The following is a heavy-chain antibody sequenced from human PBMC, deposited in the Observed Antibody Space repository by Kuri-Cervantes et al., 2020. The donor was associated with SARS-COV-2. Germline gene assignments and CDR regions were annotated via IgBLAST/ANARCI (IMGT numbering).Heavy chain of an antibody. CDR3: AKDSLCRPFYYYYYYMDV. J-gene: IGHJ6*03. V-gene: IGHV3-30*02. CDR2: IRYDGSNK. Sequence: LSLTCAASGFTFSSYGMHWVRQAPGKGLEWVAFIRYDGSNKYYADSVKGRFTISRDNSKNTLYLQMNSLRAEDTAVYYCAKDSLCRPFYYYYYYMDVWGKGTTVTVSS. CDR1: GFTFSSYG. D-gene: IGHD3-10*02.